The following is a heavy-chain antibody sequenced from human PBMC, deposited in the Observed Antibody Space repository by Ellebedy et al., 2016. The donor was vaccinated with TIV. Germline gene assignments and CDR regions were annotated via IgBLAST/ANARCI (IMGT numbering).Heavy chain of an antibody. V-gene: IGHV5-10-1*01. CDR2: IDPSDSYP. CDR1: GYSFTTYW. J-gene: IGHJ4*02. D-gene: IGHD5-24*01. CDR3: ATYRRDGYNYELDYFDY. Sequence: GESLKISCQGSGYSFTTYWISWVRQMPGKGLEWMGRIDPSDSYPNYSPSFQGHVTISADKSISTAYLQWSSLKASDTAMYYCATYRRDGYNYELDYFDYWGQGTLVTVSS.